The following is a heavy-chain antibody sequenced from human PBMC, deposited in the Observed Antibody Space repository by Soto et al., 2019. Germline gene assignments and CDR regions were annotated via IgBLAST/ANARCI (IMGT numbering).Heavy chain of an antibody. CDR2: ISGSGGST. J-gene: IGHJ6*02. Sequence: PGGSLRLSCAASGFTFSSYAMSWVRQAPGKGLEWVSAISGSGGSTYYADSVKGRFTISRDNPKNTLYLQMNSLRAEDTAVYYCARVDQQLVQGRAYSYSDMDVWGQGTTVTVSS. V-gene: IGHV3-23*01. D-gene: IGHD6-13*01. CDR1: GFTFSSYA. CDR3: ARVDQQLVQGRAYSYSDMDV.